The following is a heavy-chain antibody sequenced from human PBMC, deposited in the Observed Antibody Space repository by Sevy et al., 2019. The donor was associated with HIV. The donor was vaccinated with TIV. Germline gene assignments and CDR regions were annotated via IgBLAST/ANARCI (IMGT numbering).Heavy chain of an antibody. D-gene: IGHD2-15*01. CDR3: ARHCTGSSCSHAFDI. CDR1: GGSFSGYY. Sequence: SVTLSLTCAVFGGSFSGYYWSLIRQPPGKGLEWIGEINHSGGTHYNPSLTSRVTISADTSKNQSSLKLNSVTAADTAVYYCARHCTGSSCSHAFDIWGQGTMVTVSS. CDR2: INHSGGT. V-gene: IGHV4-34*01. J-gene: IGHJ3*02.